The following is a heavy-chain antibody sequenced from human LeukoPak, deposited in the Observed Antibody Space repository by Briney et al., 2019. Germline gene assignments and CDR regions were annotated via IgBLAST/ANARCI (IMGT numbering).Heavy chain of an antibody. J-gene: IGHJ4*02. CDR3: ARLSDRSGAGFDY. V-gene: IGHV4-39*01. CDR2: LYYSGST. CDR1: GGSIRSSSYY. Sequence: SETLPLTCTVSGGSIRSSSYYRGWIRQPPGEGLEWIGSLYYSGSTYYNPSLRSRVTISVDTSKNQFSLKVTSVTASDTAVYYCARLSDRSGAGFDYWGQGTLVTVSS. D-gene: IGHD1-26*01.